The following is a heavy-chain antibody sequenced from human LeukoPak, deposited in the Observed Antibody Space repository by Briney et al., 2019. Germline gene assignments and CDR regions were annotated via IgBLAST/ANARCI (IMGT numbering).Heavy chain of an antibody. CDR3: AKGANRHPYCSSITCHTPAGDY. D-gene: IGHD2-2*01. CDR1: GFTFSSYW. J-gene: IGHJ4*02. CDR2: ISGSGIST. Sequence: GGSLRLSCAASGFTFSSYWMHWVRQAPGKGLEWVSVISGSGISTYYTDSVKGRFTISRDNSKNTLYLQMNTLRAEDTAVYYCAKGANRHPYCSSITCHTPAGDYWGQGTLVTVSS. V-gene: IGHV3-23*01.